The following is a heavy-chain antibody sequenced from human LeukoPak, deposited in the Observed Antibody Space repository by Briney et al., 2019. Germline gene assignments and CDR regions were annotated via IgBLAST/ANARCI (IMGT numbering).Heavy chain of an antibody. CDR2: IWYDGSNK. V-gene: IGHV3-33*01. Sequence: GGSLRLSCAASGFTFSSYGMHWVRQAPGKGLEWVAVIWYDGSNKYYADSVKGRFTISRDNSKNTLYLQMNSLRAEDTAVYYCTRDSSPPYYHYHEYWGRGTLVTVSS. D-gene: IGHD2-2*01. J-gene: IGHJ4*02. CDR1: GFTFSSYG. CDR3: TRDSSPPYYHYHEY.